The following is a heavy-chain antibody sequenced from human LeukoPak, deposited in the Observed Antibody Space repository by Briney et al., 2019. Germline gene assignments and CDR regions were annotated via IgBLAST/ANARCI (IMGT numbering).Heavy chain of an antibody. V-gene: IGHV3-7*01. J-gene: IGHJ3*01. D-gene: IGHD3-22*01. CDR2: IKQDGSEK. CDR1: GFTFSSYW. CDR3: AREGPAPYYYNSSGYPL. Sequence: PGGSLRLSCAASGFTFSSYWMSWVRQAPGKGLEWVANIKQDGSEKYYVDSVKGRFTISRDNAKNSLYLQMNSLRAEDTAVYYCAREGPAPYYYNSSGYPLWGQGTMVTVSS.